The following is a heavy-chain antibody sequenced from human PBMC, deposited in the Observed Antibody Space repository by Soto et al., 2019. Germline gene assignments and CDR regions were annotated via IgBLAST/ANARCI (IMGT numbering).Heavy chain of an antibody. CDR2: IIPIFGTA. CDR3: ARSGYSYGYGASSWFDP. D-gene: IGHD5-18*01. V-gene: IGHV1-69*13. CDR1: GGTFSSYA. J-gene: IGHJ5*02. Sequence: VASVKVSCKAPGGTFSSYAISWVRQAPGQGPEWMGGIIPIFGTANYAQKFQGRVTITADESTSTAYMELSSLRSEDTAVYYCARSGYSYGYGASSWFDPWGQGTLVTVSS.